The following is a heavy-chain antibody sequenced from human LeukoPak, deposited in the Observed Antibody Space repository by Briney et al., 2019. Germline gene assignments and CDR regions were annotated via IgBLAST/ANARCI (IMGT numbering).Heavy chain of an antibody. CDR3: ARVALFDP. J-gene: IGHJ5*02. Sequence: GGSLRLSCAASGFTFSSYSMNWVRQAPGKGLEWVSYISSSSTIYYADSVKGRFTISRDNAKNSLYLQMNSLRAEDTAVYYCARVALFDPWGQGTLVTVSS. V-gene: IGHV3-48*04. CDR2: ISSSSTI. CDR1: GFTFSSYS.